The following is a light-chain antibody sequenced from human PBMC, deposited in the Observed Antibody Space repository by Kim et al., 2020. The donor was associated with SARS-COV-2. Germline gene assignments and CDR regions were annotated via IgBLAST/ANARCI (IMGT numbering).Light chain of an antibody. J-gene: IGLJ1*01. V-gene: IGLV1-44*01. CDR2: NSN. CDR3: AAWDDSLNVYV. CDR1: SSNIGSNA. Sequence: GQRVTISCYGSSSNIGSNAVNWYQHLPGTAPKLLIYNSNQGPSGVPDRFSGSKSGTSAFLAISGLESEDESDYYCAAWDDSLNVYVFGTGTKVTVL.